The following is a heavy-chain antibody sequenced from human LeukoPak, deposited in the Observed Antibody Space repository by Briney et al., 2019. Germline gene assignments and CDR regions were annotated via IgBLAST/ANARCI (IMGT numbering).Heavy chain of an antibody. CDR3: ARATNYCSSTSCYYYYYYGMDV. CDR1: GYTFTSYG. V-gene: IGHV1-8*01. J-gene: IGHJ6*02. CDR2: MNPNSGNT. D-gene: IGHD2-2*01. Sequence: ASVKVSCKASGYTFTSYGINWVRQATGQGLEWMGWMNPNSGNTGYAQKFQGRVTMTRNTSISTAYMELSSLRSEDTAVYYCARATNYCSSTSCYYYYYYGMDVWGQGTTVTVSS.